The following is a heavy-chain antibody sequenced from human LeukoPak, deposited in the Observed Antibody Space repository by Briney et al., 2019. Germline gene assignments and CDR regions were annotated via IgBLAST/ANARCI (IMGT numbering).Heavy chain of an antibody. J-gene: IGHJ6*02. V-gene: IGHV3-23*01. CDR3: AKFPVTGIAAAGTHYYYYGMDV. CDR1: GFTFDTTD. D-gene: IGHD6-13*01. Sequence: GGSLRLSCAASGFTFDTTDMTWVRQAPGKGLEWVSAISGSGGSTYYADSVKGRFTISRDNSKNTLYLQMNSLRAEDTAVYYCAKFPVTGIAAAGTHYYYYGMDVWGQGTTVTVSS. CDR2: ISGSGGST.